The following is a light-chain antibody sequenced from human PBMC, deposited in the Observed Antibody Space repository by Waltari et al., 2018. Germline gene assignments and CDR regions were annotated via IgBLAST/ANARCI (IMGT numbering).Light chain of an antibody. V-gene: IGLV2-14*01. CDR3: SSYTSSRRGV. CDR1: SSDLGSFDY. CDR2: DVI. Sequence: QSALPQPASVSGSPGQSLTIPCTGTSSDLGSFDYVPRYQQPPGKAPKLMIFDVIQRPSGVSNRFSGSKSGNTASLIISGLQAEDEANYYCSSYTSSRRGVFGSGTKVTVL. J-gene: IGLJ1*01.